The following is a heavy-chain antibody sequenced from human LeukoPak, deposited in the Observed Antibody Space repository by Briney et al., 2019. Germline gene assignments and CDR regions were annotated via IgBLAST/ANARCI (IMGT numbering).Heavy chain of an antibody. CDR2: VSHTGST. CDR1: GASMNTSNFY. V-gene: IGHV4-39*01. J-gene: IGHJ5*02. Sequence: PSETLSLTCTVSGASMNTSNFYWGWIRQPPGKGLESIGSVSHTGSTYSNPSLNSRVTISVDTSKNQFSLKLSSVTAADTAVYYCARQGTMTRGGYWLDPWGQGTLVTVSS. CDR3: ARQGTMTRGGYWLDP. D-gene: IGHD3-10*01.